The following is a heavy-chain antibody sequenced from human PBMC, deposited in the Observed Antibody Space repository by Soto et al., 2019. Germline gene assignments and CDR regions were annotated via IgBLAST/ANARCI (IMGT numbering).Heavy chain of an antibody. CDR1: GGSISGYY. V-gene: IGHV4-59*01. CDR3: AIYVYGDYAWAFDS. CDR2: IYYSGST. J-gene: IGHJ4*02. D-gene: IGHD4-17*01. Sequence: SETLSLTCIVSGGSISGYYWSWIRQPPGKGLEWIGYIYYSGSTNYNPSLKSRVTTSVDPSKNHFSLKLSSVTAADTAVYYCAIYVYGDYAWAFDSWGQGTLVTVSS.